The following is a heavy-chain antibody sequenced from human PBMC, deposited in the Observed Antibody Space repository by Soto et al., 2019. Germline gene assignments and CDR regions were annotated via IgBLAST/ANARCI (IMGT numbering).Heavy chain of an antibody. CDR2: IGTAGDT. Sequence: EVQLVESGGGLVQPGGSLRLSCAASGFTFSSYDMHWVRQATGKGLEWVSAIGTAGDTYYPGSVKGRFTISRENAKNSLYLQMNSLRAGDTAVYYCARGYGDYVNSAFDIWGQGTMVTVSS. CDR3: ARGYGDYVNSAFDI. CDR1: GFTFSSYD. J-gene: IGHJ3*02. V-gene: IGHV3-13*01. D-gene: IGHD4-17*01.